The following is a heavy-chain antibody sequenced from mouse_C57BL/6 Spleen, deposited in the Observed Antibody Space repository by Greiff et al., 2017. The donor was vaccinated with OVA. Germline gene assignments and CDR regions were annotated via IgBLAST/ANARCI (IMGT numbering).Heavy chain of an antibody. CDR1: GFTFSDYG. J-gene: IGHJ4*01. Sequence: EVKLMESGGGLVKPGGSLKLSCAASGFTFSDYGMHWVRQAPEKGLEWVAYISSGSSTIYYADTVKGRFTISRENAKNTLFLQMTSLRSEDTAMYYCSNTMVKGYYAMDYWGQGTSVTVSS. CDR3: SNTMVKGYYAMDY. CDR2: ISSGSSTI. V-gene: IGHV5-17*01. D-gene: IGHD2-13*01.